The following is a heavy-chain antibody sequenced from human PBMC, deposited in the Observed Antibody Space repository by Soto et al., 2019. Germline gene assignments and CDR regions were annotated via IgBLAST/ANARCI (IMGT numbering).Heavy chain of an antibody. J-gene: IGHJ5*02. Sequence: GESLKISCKGSGYNFAGYWIAWVRQMPGKGLELMGIIYPSDSDTRYRPSFQGQVTISADRSTSTVFLQWASLKASDTAVYFCARKDKSGYFNWFDPWGQGTLVTVSS. CDR2: IYPSDSDT. CDR1: GYNFAGYW. D-gene: IGHD3-22*01. V-gene: IGHV5-51*01. CDR3: ARKDKSGYFNWFDP.